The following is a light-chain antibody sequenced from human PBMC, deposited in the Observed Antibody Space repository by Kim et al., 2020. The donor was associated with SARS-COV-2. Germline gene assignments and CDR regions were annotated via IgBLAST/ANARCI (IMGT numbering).Light chain of an antibody. V-gene: IGLV10-54*01. Sequence: RQTATLTCTGNRKNVGNQGAAWLQQHQGHPPKLLSYRNNNRPSGISERLSASRSGNTASLTITGLQPEDEADYYCSAWDSSLSNWVFGGGTQLTVL. CDR2: RNN. CDR3: SAWDSSLSNWV. J-gene: IGLJ3*02. CDR1: RKNVGNQG.